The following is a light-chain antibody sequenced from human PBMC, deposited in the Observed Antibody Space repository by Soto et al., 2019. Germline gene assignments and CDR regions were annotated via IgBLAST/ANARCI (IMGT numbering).Light chain of an antibody. CDR2: RNN. Sequence: QSVLTQPPSASGTPGQRVTISCSGSSSNIGSNYVYWYQQLPGTAPKLLIYRNNQRPSGVPDRFSGSKSGTSASLAISGLRSDDEADYYCAAWDDRHVVFGGGTKLTVL. CDR3: AAWDDRHVV. CDR1: SSNIGSNY. V-gene: IGLV1-47*01. J-gene: IGLJ2*01.